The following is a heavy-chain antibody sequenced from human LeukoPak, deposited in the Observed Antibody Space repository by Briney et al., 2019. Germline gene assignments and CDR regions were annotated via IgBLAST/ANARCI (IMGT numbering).Heavy chain of an antibody. CDR3: VASYGGYVLDS. CDR1: GGPICSYH. CDR2: VFNNRDP. D-gene: IGHD5-12*01. Sequence: SETLSLTCSVSGGPICSYHWNWIRQPSGKGLEWIGIVFNNRDPKHNPSLKSRVAISVHTSKDQFALKLSSVTAAATAVYYCVASYGGYVLDSWGQGALVIVSS. V-gene: IGHV4-59*01. J-gene: IGHJ4*02.